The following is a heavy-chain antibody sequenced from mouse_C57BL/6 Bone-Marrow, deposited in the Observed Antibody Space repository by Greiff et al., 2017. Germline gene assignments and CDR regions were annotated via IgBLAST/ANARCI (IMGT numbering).Heavy chain of an antibody. V-gene: IGHV6-6*01. D-gene: IGHD6-1*01. Sequence: EVKVEESGGGLVQPGGSMKLSCAASGFTFSDAWMDWVRQSPEKGLEWVAEIRNKANNHATYYAESVKGRFTISRDDSKSSVYLQMNSLRAEVTGIYYCTRRAAPYFDYWGQGTTLTVSS. J-gene: IGHJ2*01. CDR1: GFTFSDAW. CDR3: TRRAAPYFDY. CDR2: IRNKANNHAT.